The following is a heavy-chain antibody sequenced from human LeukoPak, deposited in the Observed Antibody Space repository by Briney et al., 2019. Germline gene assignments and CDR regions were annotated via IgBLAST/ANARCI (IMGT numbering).Heavy chain of an antibody. D-gene: IGHD1-26*01. CDR2: VSGSGARA. V-gene: IGHV3-23*01. Sequence: PVQPLDSTFAVSGSGARAHYAESVRGRFTISRDNAQNTVHLKIRSLRAADTAVYYCATEGVLGETNYHYYAMDVWGQGTTVTVSS. CDR3: ATEGVLGETNYHYYAMDV. J-gene: IGHJ6*02.